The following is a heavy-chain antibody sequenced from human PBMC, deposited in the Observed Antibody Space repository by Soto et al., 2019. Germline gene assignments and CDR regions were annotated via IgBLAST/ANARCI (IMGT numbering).Heavy chain of an antibody. CDR2: ISAYNGNT. V-gene: IGHV1-18*01. CDR3: ARDRSSTSCYRDTGPNDAFDF. CDR1: GYTFTSYG. Sequence: GASVKVSCKASGYTFTSYGISWVRQAPGQGLEWMGWISAYNGNTNYAQKLQGRVTMTTDTSMSTAYMELRSLRSDDTAVYYCARDRSSTSCYRDTGPNDAFDFWGQGTMVTVSS. J-gene: IGHJ3*01. D-gene: IGHD2-2*01.